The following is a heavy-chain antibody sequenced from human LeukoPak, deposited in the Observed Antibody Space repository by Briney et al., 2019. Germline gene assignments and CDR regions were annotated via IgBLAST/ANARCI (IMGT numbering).Heavy chain of an antibody. CDR2: IKRDGSEK. CDR1: GFTFSSYW. J-gene: IGHJ6*02. V-gene: IGHV3-7*01. Sequence: PGGSLRLSCAASGFTFSSYWMSWVRQAPGKGLEWVANIKRDGSEKYYVDSVKGRFTISRDNAKNSLYLRMNSLRAEDTAVYYCARGGGCSGGSCYSTTPYYYYGMDVWGQGTTVTVSS. CDR3: ARGGGCSGGSCYSTTPYYYYGMDV. D-gene: IGHD2-15*01.